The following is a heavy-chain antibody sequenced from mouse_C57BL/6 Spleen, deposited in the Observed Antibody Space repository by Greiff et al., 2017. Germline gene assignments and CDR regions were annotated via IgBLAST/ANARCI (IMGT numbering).Heavy chain of an antibody. CDR2: INPNNGGT. D-gene: IGHD2-4*01. CDR1: GYTFTDYN. V-gene: IGHV1-22*01. J-gene: IGHJ3*01. Sequence: VQLKESGPELVKPGASVKMSCKASGYTFTDYNMHWVKQSHGKSLEWIGYINPNNGGTSYNQKFKGKATLTVNKSSSTAYMELRSLTSEDSAVYYCARGYDYDEEAWFAYWGQGTLVTVSA. CDR3: ARGYDYDEEAWFAY.